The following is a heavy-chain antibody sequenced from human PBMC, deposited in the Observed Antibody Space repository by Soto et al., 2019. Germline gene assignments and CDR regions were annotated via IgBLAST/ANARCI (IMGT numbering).Heavy chain of an antibody. D-gene: IGHD6-13*01. J-gene: IGHJ5*02. CDR3: AKDLDSSWNWFDP. Sequence: PGGSLRLSCAASGFTFSSYGMHWVRQAPGKGLEWVAVISYDGSNKYYADSVKGRFTISRDNSKNTLYLQMNSRRAEDTAVYYCAKDLDSSWNWFDPWGQGTLVTVSS. CDR2: ISYDGSNK. V-gene: IGHV3-30*18. CDR1: GFTFSSYG.